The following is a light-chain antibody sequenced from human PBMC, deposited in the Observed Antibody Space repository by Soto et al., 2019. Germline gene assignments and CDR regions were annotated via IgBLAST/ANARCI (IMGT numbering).Light chain of an antibody. J-gene: IGKJ1*01. CDR1: QSVRSRY. Sequence: EIVLTQSPGTLSLSPGERVTLSCRASQSVRSRYLAWYQQKPGQAPRLLIYGASSRATGIPDRFSGSGSGTDFTLTISRLEPEDFAVYYCQQYGSLPRTFGQGTKVEIK. CDR2: GAS. V-gene: IGKV3-20*01. CDR3: QQYGSLPRT.